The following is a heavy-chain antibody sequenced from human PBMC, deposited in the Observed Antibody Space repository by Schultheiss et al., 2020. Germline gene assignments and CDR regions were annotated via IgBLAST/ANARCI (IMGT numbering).Heavy chain of an antibody. CDR1: GFTFSSYA. V-gene: IGHV3-48*01. CDR2: ISSSGSTI. J-gene: IGHJ6*02. Sequence: GGSLRLSCAASGFTFSSYAMSWVRQAPGKGLEWVSYISSSGSTIYYADSVKGRFTISRDNSKNTLYLQMNSLRAEDTAVYYCARDTRYYYGMDVWGQGTTVNVSS. CDR3: ARDTRYYYGMDV.